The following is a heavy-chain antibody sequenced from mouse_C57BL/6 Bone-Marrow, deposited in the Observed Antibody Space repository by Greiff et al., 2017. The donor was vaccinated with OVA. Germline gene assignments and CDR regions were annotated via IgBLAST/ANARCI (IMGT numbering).Heavy chain of an antibody. J-gene: IGHJ2*01. CDR3: ARDDYGSSYAY. Sequence: EVKVVESGGGLVKPGGSLKLSCAASGFTFSSYAMSWVRQTTEQRLEWVATISDGGSYTYYPANVKGRFTISRDNAKNNLYLQMSHLKSDDAAMYCCARDDYGSSYAYWGQGTTLTVSS. D-gene: IGHD1-1*01. CDR1: GFTFSSYA. CDR2: ISDGGSYT. V-gene: IGHV5-4*01.